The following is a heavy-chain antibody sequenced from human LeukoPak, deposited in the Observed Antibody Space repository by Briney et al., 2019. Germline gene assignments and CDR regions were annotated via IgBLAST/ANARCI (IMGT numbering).Heavy chain of an antibody. Sequence: SETLSLTCAVYGVSFSGYYWSWIRQPPGKGLEWIGEINHSGSTNYNPSLKSRVTISVDTSKNQFSLKLSSVTAADTAVYYCARDAGFADYWGQGTLVTVSS. CDR1: GVSFSGYY. CDR3: ARDAGFADY. V-gene: IGHV4-34*01. J-gene: IGHJ4*02. CDR2: INHSGST. D-gene: IGHD3-10*01.